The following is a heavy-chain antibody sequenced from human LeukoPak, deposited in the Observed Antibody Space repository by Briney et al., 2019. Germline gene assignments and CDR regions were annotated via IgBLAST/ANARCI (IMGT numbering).Heavy chain of an antibody. J-gene: IGHJ4*02. CDR2: LYSDGNT. V-gene: IGHV3-53*01. Sequence: GGSLRLSCAASRFTVITNDMTWVRQAPGKGLEWVSVLYSDGNTKYADSVQGRFTISRDNSKNTLYLEMNSLSPDDTAVYYCERGVEPLAANTLAYWGQGTLVTVSS. D-gene: IGHD1-14*01. CDR3: ERGVEPLAANTLAY. CDR1: RFTVITND.